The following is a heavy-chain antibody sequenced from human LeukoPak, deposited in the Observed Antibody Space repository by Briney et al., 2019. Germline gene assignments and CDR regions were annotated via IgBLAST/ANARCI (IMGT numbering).Heavy chain of an antibody. V-gene: IGHV4-59*12. CDR2: LYYSGST. J-gene: IGHJ4*02. D-gene: IGHD6-19*01. CDR1: GGSISGYY. CDR3: ASGDYEQWLVFDY. Sequence: TSETLSLTCTVSGGSISGYYWSWIRQPPGKGLEWIGYLYYSGSTNYNPSLKSRVTISVDTSKNQFSLKLSSVTAADTAVYYCASGDYEQWLVFDYWGQGTLVTVSS.